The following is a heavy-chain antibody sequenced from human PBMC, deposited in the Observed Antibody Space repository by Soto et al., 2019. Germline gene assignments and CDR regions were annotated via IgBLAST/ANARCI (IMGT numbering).Heavy chain of an antibody. J-gene: IGHJ6*02. Sequence: GGSLRLSCAASGFTFSSYAMSWVRQAPGKGLEWVSAISGSGGSTYYADSVKGRFTISRDNSKNTLYLQMNSLRAEDTAVYYCARDCSSTSCYLDYYYYGMDVWGQGTTVTVSS. D-gene: IGHD2-2*01. V-gene: IGHV3-23*01. CDR2: ISGSGGST. CDR3: ARDCSSTSCYLDYYYYGMDV. CDR1: GFTFSSYA.